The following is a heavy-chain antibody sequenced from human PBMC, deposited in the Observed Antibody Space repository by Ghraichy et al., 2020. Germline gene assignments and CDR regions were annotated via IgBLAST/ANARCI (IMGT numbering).Heavy chain of an antibody. J-gene: IGHJ6*02. Sequence: SVKVSCKASGGTFSSYAISWVRQAPGQGLEWMGRIIPILGIANYAQKFQGRVTITADKSTSTAYMELSSLRSEDTAVYYCARWREYYDSSGPPGGGMGMDVWGQGTTVTVSS. CDR1: GGTFSSYA. CDR3: ARWREYYDSSGPPGGGMGMDV. CDR2: IIPILGIA. V-gene: IGHV1-69*04. D-gene: IGHD3-22*01.